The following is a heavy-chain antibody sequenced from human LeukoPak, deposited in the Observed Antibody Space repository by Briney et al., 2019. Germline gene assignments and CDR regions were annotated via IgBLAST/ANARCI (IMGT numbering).Heavy chain of an antibody. J-gene: IGHJ2*01. CDR1: GGSISSSNW. D-gene: IGHD3-3*01. CDR3: ARDAPYYDFWSGYYSLYWYFDL. CDR2: IYHSGST. V-gene: IGHV4-4*02. Sequence: PSGTLSLTCAVSGGSISSSNWWSWVRQPPGKGLEWIGEIYHSGSTNYNPSLKSRVTISVDKSKNQFSLKLSSVTAADTAVYYCARDAPYYDFWSGYYSLYWYFDLWGRGTLVTVSS.